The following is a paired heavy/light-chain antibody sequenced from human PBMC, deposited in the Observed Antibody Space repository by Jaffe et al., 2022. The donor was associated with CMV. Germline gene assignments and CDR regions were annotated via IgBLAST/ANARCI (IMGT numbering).Heavy chain of an antibody. J-gene: IGHJ4*02. CDR2: VSASGGST. CDR1: GFTFSSYA. Sequence: EVQLVESGGGLVQPGGSLRLSCEASGFTFSSYAMSWVRQAPGRGLEWVSAVSASGGSTYYGDSVKGRFTISRDNSENTLYLQMNSLRAEDTAVYYCAKGNVVPAIASFDCWGQGTLVTVSS. V-gene: IGHV3-23*04. CDR3: AKGNVVPAIASFDC. D-gene: IGHD2-21*02.
Light chain of an antibody. CDR1: SSDVGGYNY. Sequence: QSALTQPASVSGSPGQSITISCTGTSSDVGGYNYVSWYQQHPGKAPKLIIFDVTVRPSGVSNRFSGSKSGNTASLTISGLQSEDEADYYCSSKTSSNTGVFGGGTKLTVL. J-gene: IGLJ3*02. V-gene: IGLV2-14*03. CDR3: SSKTSSNTGV. CDR2: DVT.